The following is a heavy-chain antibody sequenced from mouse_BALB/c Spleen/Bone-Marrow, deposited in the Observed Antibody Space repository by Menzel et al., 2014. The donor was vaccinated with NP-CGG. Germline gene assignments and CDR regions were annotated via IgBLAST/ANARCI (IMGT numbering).Heavy chain of an antibody. J-gene: IGHJ1*01. CDR2: IGPYNGGT. Sequence: VQLQQPGPELVKLGASVKVSCKASGYSFTDYNMYWVKQSHGKSLEWIGYIGPYNGGTTYNQKFKGKATLTADKSSSTAFMHLNSLTSEDSSVYYCTREHGWYFDVWGAGTTVTVSS. CDR1: GYSFTDYN. CDR3: TREHGWYFDV. V-gene: IGHV1S135*01.